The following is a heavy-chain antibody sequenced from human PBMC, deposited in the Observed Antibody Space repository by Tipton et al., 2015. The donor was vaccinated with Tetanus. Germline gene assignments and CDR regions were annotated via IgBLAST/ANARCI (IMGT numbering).Heavy chain of an antibody. CDR3: ARGVDRTKAGID. CDR2: IHPSGIT. Sequence: TLSLTCTIYGGYFSGYYWSWIRQPPGRGLEWIGGIHPSGITTCNPSLESRVTLSQDTSKSQFSLKLNSVTAADTAVYYCARGVDRTKAGIDWGQGTLVTVSS. CDR1: GGYFSGYY. V-gene: IGHV4-34*01. D-gene: IGHD5-12*01. J-gene: IGHJ4*02.